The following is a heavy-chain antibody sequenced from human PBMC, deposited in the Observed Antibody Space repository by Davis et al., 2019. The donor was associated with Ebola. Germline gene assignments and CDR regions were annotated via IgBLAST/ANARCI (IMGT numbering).Heavy chain of an antibody. CDR3: ARGPDRLLWFGELLK. V-gene: IGHV1-46*01. Sequence: ASVKVSCRASGYTFTSYYMHWVRQAPGQGLEWMGIINPSGGSTNYAQKFQGRVTITADKSTSTAYMELSSLRSEDTAVYYCARGPDRLLWFGELLKWGQGTLVTVSS. D-gene: IGHD3-10*01. CDR2: INPSGGST. J-gene: IGHJ4*02. CDR1: GYTFTSYY.